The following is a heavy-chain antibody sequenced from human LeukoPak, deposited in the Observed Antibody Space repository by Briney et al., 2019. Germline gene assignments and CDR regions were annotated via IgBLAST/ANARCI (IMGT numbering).Heavy chain of an antibody. Sequence: GGSPRLSCAASGFTFSSYAMHWVRQAPGKGLEWVAVISYDGSNKYYADSVKGRFTISRDNSKNTLYLQMNSLRAEDTAVYYCARVPVAVGMWAFDIWGQGTMVTVSS. J-gene: IGHJ3*02. CDR3: ARVPVAVGMWAFDI. CDR1: GFTFSSYA. V-gene: IGHV3-30*04. CDR2: ISYDGSNK. D-gene: IGHD4-23*01.